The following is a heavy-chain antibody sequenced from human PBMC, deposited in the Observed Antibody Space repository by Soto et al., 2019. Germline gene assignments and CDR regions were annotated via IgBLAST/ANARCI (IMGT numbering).Heavy chain of an antibody. D-gene: IGHD6-6*01. J-gene: IGHJ6*02. V-gene: IGHV1-69*01. CDR2: IIPIFGTA. CDR3: VRGVASIAARPGIYYYYGMDV. CDR1: GGTFSSYA. Sequence: QVQLVQSGAEVKKPGSSVKVSCKASGGTFSSYAISWVRQAPGQGLEWMGGIIPIFGTANYAQKFQGRVTITADESTSTAYMELSSLRSEDTAVYYCVRGVASIAARPGIYYYYGMDVWGQGTTVTVSS.